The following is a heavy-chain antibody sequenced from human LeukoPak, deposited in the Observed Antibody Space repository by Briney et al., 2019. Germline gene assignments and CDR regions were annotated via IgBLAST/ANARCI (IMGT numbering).Heavy chain of an antibody. CDR3: ARSAQGYVDY. D-gene: IGHD2-2*01. CDR1: GGSLGGYY. CDR2: IHYNGVT. V-gene: IGHV4-34*01. Sequence: PSETLSLTCGVSGGSLGGYYWAWIRQPPGKGLEWIGEIHYNGVTNDNPSLKSRVTISVDTSKNQFSLKLSSVTAADTAVYYCARSAQGYVDYWGQGTLVTVSS. J-gene: IGHJ4*02.